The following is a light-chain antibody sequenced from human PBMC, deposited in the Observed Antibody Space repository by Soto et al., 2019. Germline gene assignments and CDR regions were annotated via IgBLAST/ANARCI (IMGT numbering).Light chain of an antibody. CDR2: GAS. J-gene: IGKJ1*01. CDR3: QQYGSSSGT. V-gene: IGKV3-20*01. Sequence: EIVLTQSPGTLSLSPGERATLSCRASQSVSSSYLAWYQQKPGQAPRLLIYGASSRATGIPDRFSGSGSGTDFTLTISRLEPEDFAVYYRQQYGSSSGTFGQGTKV. CDR1: QSVSSSY.